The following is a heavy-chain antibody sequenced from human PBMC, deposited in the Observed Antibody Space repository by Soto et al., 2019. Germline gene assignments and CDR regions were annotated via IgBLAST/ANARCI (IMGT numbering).Heavy chain of an antibody. Sequence: SETLSLTCTVSGGSISSYYWSWIRQPPGKGLEWIGYIYYSGSTNYNPSLKSRVTISVDTSKNQFSLKLSSVTAADTAVYYCARDRSNSRVFDPWGQGTLVTVSS. CDR3: ARDRSNSRVFDP. V-gene: IGHV4-59*01. J-gene: IGHJ5*02. D-gene: IGHD1-26*01. CDR2: IYYSGST. CDR1: GGSISSYY.